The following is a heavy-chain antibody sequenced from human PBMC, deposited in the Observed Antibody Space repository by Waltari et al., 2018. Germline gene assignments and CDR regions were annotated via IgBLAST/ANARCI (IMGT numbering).Heavy chain of an antibody. CDR1: DDSFNDYY. V-gene: IGHV4-59*01. D-gene: IGHD1-1*01. J-gene: IGHJ4*02. CDR2: IHYSGST. CDR3: ARDAATGYFDS. Sequence: QVQLQESGPGLVKPSETLSLTCPISDDSFNDYYWGWIRQPPGKGLEWLGYIHYSGSTDSSPSFKSRVTMSIDTSKNQFSLNLSSVSAADTAVYYCARDAATGYFDSWGQGTLVTVSS.